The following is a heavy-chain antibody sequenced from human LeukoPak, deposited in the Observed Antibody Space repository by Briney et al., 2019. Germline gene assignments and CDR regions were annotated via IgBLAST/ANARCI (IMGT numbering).Heavy chain of an antibody. CDR1: GFTFSSYW. Sequence: GGSLRLSCAASGFTFSSYWMTWVRQAPGKGLEWVANIKQDGRQKFYLDSVKGRFTISRDNAKESLFLQMNSLRAGDTAVYYCARHYDSTAYSLDYWGQGTLVTVSS. V-gene: IGHV3-7*01. CDR2: IKQDGRQK. D-gene: IGHD3-22*01. J-gene: IGHJ4*02. CDR3: ARHYDSTAYSLDY.